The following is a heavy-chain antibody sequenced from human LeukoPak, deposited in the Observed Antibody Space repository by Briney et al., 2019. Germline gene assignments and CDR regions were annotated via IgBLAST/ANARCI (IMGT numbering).Heavy chain of an antibody. CDR2: MVHGGRT. CDR1: GDSISSNSYY. Sequence: SETLSPTCTVSGDSISSNSYYWAWIRQPPGKGLEWIGNMVHGGRTYYNPSLKSRVTISVDPSKNQFSLKLSSVTAADTAVYYCARDIGSAITDYWGQGTLVTVSS. V-gene: IGHV4-39*07. D-gene: IGHD6-25*01. J-gene: IGHJ4*02. CDR3: ARDIGSAITDY.